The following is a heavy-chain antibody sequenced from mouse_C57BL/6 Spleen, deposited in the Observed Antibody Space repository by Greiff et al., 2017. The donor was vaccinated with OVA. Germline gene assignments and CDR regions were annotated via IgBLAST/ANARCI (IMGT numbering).Heavy chain of an antibody. CDR1: GYTFTSYW. CDR2: IDPSDSET. V-gene: IGHV1-52*01. D-gene: IGHD1-1*01. J-gene: IGHJ2*01. Sequence: VQLQQPGAELVRPGSSVKLSCKASGYTFTSYWMHWVKQRPIQGLEWIGNIDPSDSETHYNQKFKDKATLTVDKSSSTAYMQLSSLTSEDSAVYYCARNYYYGSVDYWGQGTTLTVSS. CDR3: ARNYYYGSVDY.